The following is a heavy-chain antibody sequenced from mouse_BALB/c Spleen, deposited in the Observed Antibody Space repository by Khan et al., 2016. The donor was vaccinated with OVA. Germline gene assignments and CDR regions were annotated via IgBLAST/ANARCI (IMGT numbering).Heavy chain of an antibody. CDR2: IYPGSGST. CDR3: AISSDGSSYFDY. J-gene: IGHJ2*01. CDR1: GYTFTDYV. D-gene: IGHD1-1*01. Sequence: VQLQQSGPELVKPGASVKMSCKASGYTFTDYVISWVKQRTGQGLEWIGEIYPGSGSTYYNEKFKGKATLTADTSSNTAYMQLSNLTSEDSAVYFCAISSDGSSYFDYWGQGTTLTASS. V-gene: IGHV1-77*01.